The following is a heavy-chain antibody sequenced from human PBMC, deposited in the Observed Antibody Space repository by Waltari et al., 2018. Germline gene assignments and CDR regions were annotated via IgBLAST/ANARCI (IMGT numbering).Heavy chain of an antibody. V-gene: IGHV2-5*01. Sequence: QITLKESGPTLVNPTQTLTLTCTFSGFSLSTSGVGVGWIRQPPGKALEWLALIYWNDDKRYSPSLKSRLTITKDTSKNQVVLTMTNMDPVDTATYYCAHRRDLIAARYYFDYWGQGTLVTVSS. J-gene: IGHJ4*02. CDR2: IYWNDDK. CDR3: AHRRDLIAARYYFDY. D-gene: IGHD6-6*01. CDR1: GFSLSTSGVG.